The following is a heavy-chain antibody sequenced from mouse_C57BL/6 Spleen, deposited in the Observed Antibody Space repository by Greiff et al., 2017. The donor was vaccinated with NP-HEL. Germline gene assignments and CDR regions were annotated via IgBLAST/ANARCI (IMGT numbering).Heavy chain of an antibody. CDR1: GYAFSSSW. J-gene: IGHJ4*01. V-gene: IGHV1-82*01. CDR2: IYPGDGDT. CDR3: ASLVHYAMDY. Sequence: QVQLKESGPELVKPGASVKISCKASGYAFSSSWMNWVKQRPGKGLEWIGRIYPGDGDTNYNGKFKGKATLTADKSSSTAYMQLSSLTSEDSAVYFCASLVHYAMDYWGQGTSVTVSS.